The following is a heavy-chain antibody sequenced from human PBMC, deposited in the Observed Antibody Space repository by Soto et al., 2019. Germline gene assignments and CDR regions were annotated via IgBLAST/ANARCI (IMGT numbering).Heavy chain of an antibody. CDR2: IYPGDSDT. CDR1: GYSFTSYW. D-gene: IGHD5-12*01. J-gene: IGHJ6*02. CDR3: ARHRGSPGSYFGMDV. V-gene: IGHV5-51*01. Sequence: GESLKISCKGSGYSFTSYWINWVRQMPGKGLEWMGVIYPGDSDTRYSPSFQGQVTISADKSINTAYLQWRSLKASDTAVYYCARHRGSPGSYFGMDVWGQGTTVTVSS.